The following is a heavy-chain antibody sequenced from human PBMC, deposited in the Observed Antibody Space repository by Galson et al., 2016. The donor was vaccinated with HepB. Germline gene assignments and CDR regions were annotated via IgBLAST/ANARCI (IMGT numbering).Heavy chain of an antibody. J-gene: IGHJ4*02. CDR2: IKEDGSGK. CDR3: ARGSGYLIDY. CDR1: GFTFSGFW. V-gene: IGHV3-7*04. D-gene: IGHD5-18*01. Sequence: SLRLSCAASGFTFSGFWMNWVRQAPGKGLEWVAIIKEDGSGKHYVDSVKGRFTISRDNAKNSLYLQMDSLRGEDTAVYYCARGSGYLIDYWGQGTLVTVSS.